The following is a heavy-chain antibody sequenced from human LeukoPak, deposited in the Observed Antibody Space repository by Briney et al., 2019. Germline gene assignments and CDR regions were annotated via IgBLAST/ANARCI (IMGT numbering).Heavy chain of an antibody. CDR2: INFNSGGT. CDR3: ATLSSVDPTY. J-gene: IGHJ4*02. V-gene: IGHV1-2*02. Sequence: ASVKASCKASGYTFTDYYMHWVRQAPGQGLEWVGWINFNSGGTKYAQNFQGRVTMTRDTSISTAFMNLSGLTSDDTAVYYCATLSSVDPTYWGQGTLVTVSS. D-gene: IGHD3-9*01. CDR1: GYTFTDYY.